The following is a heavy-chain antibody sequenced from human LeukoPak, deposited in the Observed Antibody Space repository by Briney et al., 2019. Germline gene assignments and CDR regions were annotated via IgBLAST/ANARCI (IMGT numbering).Heavy chain of an antibody. CDR2: IDAGGTGT. J-gene: IGHJ4*02. CDR3: VRDSGSGVDY. CDR1: GFTFSPYW. Sequence: GGSLRLSCAASGFTFSPYWMLWFRQVPGKGLDFVSRIDAGGTGTIYADSVRGRFTMSIDNAQSTLYLKMNRLRADDTAVYYCVRDSGSGVDYWGQGTLVTVSS. V-gene: IGHV3-74*01. D-gene: IGHD3-10*01.